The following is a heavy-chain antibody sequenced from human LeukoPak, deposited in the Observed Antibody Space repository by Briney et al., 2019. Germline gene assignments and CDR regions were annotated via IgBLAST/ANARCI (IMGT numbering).Heavy chain of an antibody. CDR1: GFTFSSYT. CDR2: ISSSSSYI. Sequence: GGSLRLSCAASGFTFSSYTMNWVRQAPGKGLEWVSSISSSSSYIYYADSVEGRFTISRDNAKNSLYLQMNSLRAEDTAVYYCAREMNRNLGSEVKLYYFDYWGQGTLVTVSS. CDR3: AREMNRNLGSEVKLYYFDY. D-gene: IGHD2-15*01. J-gene: IGHJ4*02. V-gene: IGHV3-21*01.